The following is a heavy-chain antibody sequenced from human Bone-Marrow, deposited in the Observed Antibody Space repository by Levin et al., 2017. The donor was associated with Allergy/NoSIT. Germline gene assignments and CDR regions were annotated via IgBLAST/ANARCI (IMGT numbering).Heavy chain of an antibody. V-gene: IGHV3-30*03. D-gene: IGHD1-14*01. CDR2: VSDEFGDKK. J-gene: IGHJ3*01. CDR1: GFTFSSFG. Sequence: GGSLRLSCSASGFTFSSFGFHWVRQAPGKGLECVAFVSDEFGDKKEYGDFVKGRFTISRDNSKDMVFLQMHDLRPEDTGVYYWARDDRTRTDAFDVWGQGTEVIVSS. CDR3: ARDDRTRTDAFDV.